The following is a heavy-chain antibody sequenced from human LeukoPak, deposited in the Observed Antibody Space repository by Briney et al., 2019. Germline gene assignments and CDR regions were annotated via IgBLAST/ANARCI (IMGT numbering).Heavy chain of an antibody. V-gene: IGHV3-21*01. D-gene: IGHD6-13*01. Sequence: GGSLRLSCAASGFTFTSYPMNWVRQAPGKGLEWVATIVSDGFKSYYADSVKGRFTISRDNADNSLYLHMNSLRADDTGVYYCARVEDRSSSFDYWGQGTLVTVSS. CDR2: IVSDGFKS. CDR1: GFTFTSYP. CDR3: ARVEDRSSSFDY. J-gene: IGHJ4*02.